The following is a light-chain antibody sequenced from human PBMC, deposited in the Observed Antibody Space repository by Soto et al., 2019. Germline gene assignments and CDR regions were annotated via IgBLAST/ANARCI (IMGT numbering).Light chain of an antibody. V-gene: IGLV2-14*03. CDR2: EVT. J-gene: IGLJ3*02. Sequence: QSALTQTASVSGSPGQSITISCTGTSSDVGGYNFVSWHQQHPGKAPKLIIHEVTNRPSGVSGRFSGSKSGNTAFLTISGLQAEDEAVYYCCSHSSSITWMFGGGTKLTVL. CDR1: SSDVGGYNF. CDR3: CSHSSSITWM.